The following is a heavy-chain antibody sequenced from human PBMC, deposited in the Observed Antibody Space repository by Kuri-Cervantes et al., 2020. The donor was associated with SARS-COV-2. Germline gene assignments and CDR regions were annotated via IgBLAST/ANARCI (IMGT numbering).Heavy chain of an antibody. D-gene: IGHD2-21*01. CDR1: GGSFSGYY. J-gene: IGHJ3*02. Sequence: GSLRLSCAVYGGSFSGYYWSWIRQPPGKGLEWIGEINHSGSTNYNPSLKSRVTISVDTSKNQFSLKLSSVTAADTAVYYCASSDWAFDIWGQGTMVTVSS. V-gene: IGHV4-34*01. CDR2: INHSGST. CDR3: ASSDWAFDI.